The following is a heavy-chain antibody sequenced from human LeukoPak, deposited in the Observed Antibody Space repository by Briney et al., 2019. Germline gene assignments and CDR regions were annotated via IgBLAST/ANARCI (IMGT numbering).Heavy chain of an antibody. V-gene: IGHV4-39*07. CDR2: IYYGGST. CDR1: GGSISSSSYY. D-gene: IGHD3-3*01. CDR3: ARETITIFGVLTNPFDY. J-gene: IGHJ4*02. Sequence: SETLSLTCTVSGGSISSSSYYWGWIRQPPGKGLEWIGSIYYGGSTDYNPSLKSRVIISVDTSKNQFSLKLSSVTAADTAVYYCARETITIFGVLTNPFDYWGQGTLVTVSS.